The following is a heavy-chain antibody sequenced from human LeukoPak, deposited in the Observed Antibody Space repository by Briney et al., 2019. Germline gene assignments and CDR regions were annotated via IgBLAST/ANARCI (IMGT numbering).Heavy chain of an antibody. D-gene: IGHD3-22*01. CDR2: IYYSGST. Sequence: PSETLSLTCTLSGGSISNYYWSWIRQPPGKGLEWIGFIYYSGSTTYNPSLKSRATISVDTSKNQFSLKLSSVTAADTAVYYCARGTMMVGPWGQGTLVTVSS. CDR3: ARGTMMVGP. CDR1: GGSISNYY. V-gene: IGHV4-59*01. J-gene: IGHJ5*02.